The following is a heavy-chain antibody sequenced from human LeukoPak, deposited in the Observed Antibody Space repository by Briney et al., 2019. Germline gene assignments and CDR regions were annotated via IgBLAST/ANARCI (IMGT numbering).Heavy chain of an antibody. CDR2: IYYSGST. V-gene: IGHV4-59*01. CDR1: GGSISSYY. D-gene: IGHD4-17*01. Sequence: SETLSLTCTVSGGSISSYYWSWIRQPPGKGLEWIGYIYYSGSTNYNPSLKSRVTISVDTSKNQFSLKLSSVTAADTAVYYCARLIDGDYANTHFDSWGQGTRVTVSS. CDR3: ARLIDGDYANTHFDS. J-gene: IGHJ4*02.